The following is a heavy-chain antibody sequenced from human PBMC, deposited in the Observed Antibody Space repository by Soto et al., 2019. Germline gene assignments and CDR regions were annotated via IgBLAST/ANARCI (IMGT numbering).Heavy chain of an antibody. J-gene: IGHJ4*02. D-gene: IGHD3-10*01. CDR1: GGSFSGYY. CDR2: INHSGST. CDR3: AFSGVFLFEY. Sequence: SETLSLTCAVYGGSFSGYYWSWIRQPPGKGLEWIGEINHSGSTNYNPSLKSRVTISVDTSKNQFSLKLSSVTAADTAVYYCAFSGVFLFEYWGQGTLVTVSS. V-gene: IGHV4-34*01.